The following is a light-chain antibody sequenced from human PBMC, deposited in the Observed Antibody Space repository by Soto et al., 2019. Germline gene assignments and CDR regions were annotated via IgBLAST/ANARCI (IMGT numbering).Light chain of an antibody. CDR1: QNVSNW. V-gene: IGKV1-5*03. J-gene: IGKJ2*01. Sequence: DVEMTQSPSTLPTSIGDRVTINCRASQNVSNWLACYQQKPGKAPKLLIYKASRLESGVPSRFSASGSGTDFTLICNRLQSEDFATYFCQQYSTESTFGQGTKLEIK. CDR2: KAS. CDR3: QQYSTEST.